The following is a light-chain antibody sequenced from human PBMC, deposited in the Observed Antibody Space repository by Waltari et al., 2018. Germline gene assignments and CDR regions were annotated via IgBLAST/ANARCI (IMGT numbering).Light chain of an antibody. V-gene: IGLV2-14*03. CDR2: DVS. Sequence: LTQPASVSGSPGPSITLPCTGTSSDVGAYNYVSWYQQHPGKAPKLMISDVSDRPSGVSNRFSGSKSGNTASLTISGLQAEDEADYFCMSYTSSSSWIFGGGTKLTVL. CDR1: SSDVGAYNY. J-gene: IGLJ2*01. CDR3: MSYTSSSSWI.